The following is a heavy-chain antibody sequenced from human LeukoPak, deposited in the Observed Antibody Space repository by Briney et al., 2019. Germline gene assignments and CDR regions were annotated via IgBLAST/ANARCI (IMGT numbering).Heavy chain of an antibody. CDR3: ARDPYFPSGSSSGLPVD. CDR1: GYTFTSYD. Sequence: RASVKVSCKASGYTFTSYDINWVRQATGQGLEWMGWMNPNSGNTGYAQKFQGRVTMTRNTSISTAYMELSSLRSEDTAVYYCARDPYFPSGSSSGLPVDWGQGTLVTVSS. CDR2: MNPNSGNT. J-gene: IGHJ4*02. D-gene: IGHD3-10*01. V-gene: IGHV1-8*01.